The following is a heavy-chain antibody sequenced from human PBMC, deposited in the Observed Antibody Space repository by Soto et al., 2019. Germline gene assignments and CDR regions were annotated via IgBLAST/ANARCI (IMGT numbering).Heavy chain of an antibody. CDR3: AGVKGDSGFGGMDV. Sequence: EVQLVESGGGLVKPGGSLRVSCAASGFTFNTYSMNWVRQSPGKGLEWVSSISGSSSYIYYADSVKGRFTISRDNAKHPLYLQRNRLRAEDTAVYYCAGVKGDSGFGGMDVWGQGTTVTVSS. CDR2: ISGSSSYI. CDR1: GFTFNTYS. D-gene: IGHD5-12*01. J-gene: IGHJ6*02. V-gene: IGHV3-21*01.